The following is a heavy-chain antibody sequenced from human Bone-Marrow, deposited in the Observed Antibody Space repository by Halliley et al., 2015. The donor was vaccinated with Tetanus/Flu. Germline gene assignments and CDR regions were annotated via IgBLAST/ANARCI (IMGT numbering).Heavy chain of an antibody. CDR3: AGHLVTPGTRGFDS. D-gene: IGHD6-13*01. CDR1: GGSITTSNW. V-gene: IGHV4-4*01. J-gene: IGHJ4*02. Sequence: SLRLSCAVSGGSITTSNWWSWVRQPPGKGLEWIAEIHHGGPTNYNPALESRVTISVDKSNNQFSLSLSSLTAADTAVYFCAGHLVTPGTRGFDSWGQGTLVTVSS. CDR2: IHHGGPT.